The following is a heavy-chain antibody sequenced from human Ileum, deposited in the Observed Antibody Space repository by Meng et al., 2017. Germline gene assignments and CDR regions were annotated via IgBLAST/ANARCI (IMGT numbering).Heavy chain of an antibody. CDR2: TYSGGST. D-gene: IGHD3-9*01. CDR1: GFTVYSNY. J-gene: IGHJ4*02. V-gene: IGHV3-66*02. Sequence: GGSLRLSCAASGFTVYSNYMSWVRQAPGKGLEWASLTYSGGSTYYADSVKGRFSISRDNSKNTLYLQMNSLRAEDTAVYYCARELTGLLDYWGQGTLVTVSS. CDR3: ARELTGLLDY.